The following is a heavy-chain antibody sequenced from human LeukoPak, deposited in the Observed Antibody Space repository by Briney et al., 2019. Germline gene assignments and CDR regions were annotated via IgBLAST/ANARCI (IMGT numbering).Heavy chain of an antibody. CDR1: GDSISSFH. CDR3: ARGGPPGYYYDYYMDV. J-gene: IGHJ6*03. Sequence: SQTLSLTCTVSGDSISSFHWSWIRQPAGKGLEWIGRIYTSGSTNYNPSLKSRVTMSVDTSKNQFSLKLSSVTAADTAVYYCARGGPPGYYYDYYMDVWGKGTTVTISS. V-gene: IGHV4-4*07. CDR2: IYTSGST.